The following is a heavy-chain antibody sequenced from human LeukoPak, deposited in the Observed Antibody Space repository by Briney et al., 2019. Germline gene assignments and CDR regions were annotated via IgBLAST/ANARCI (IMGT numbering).Heavy chain of an antibody. Sequence: GGSLRLSCAVSGFSFRSRWMSWVRQAAGKGLEWVANIKEDGSQIYYVDSVKGRFTISRDNAQNSVYLQMNSLRGEDTAVYYCARDVGSGWFDYWGQGTLVTVSS. V-gene: IGHV3-7*01. J-gene: IGHJ4*02. CDR2: IKEDGSQI. CDR3: ARDVGSGWFDY. CDR1: GFSFRSRW. D-gene: IGHD6-19*01.